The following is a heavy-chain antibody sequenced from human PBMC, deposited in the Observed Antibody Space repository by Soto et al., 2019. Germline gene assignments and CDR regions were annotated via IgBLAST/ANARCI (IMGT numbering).Heavy chain of an antibody. V-gene: IGHV1-46*01. CDR3: AASPSFWQNYYYGAMDV. CDR1: GYIFTSYY. CDR2: INPFDGSR. Sequence: GASVKVSCKASGYIFTSYYIHWVRQAPGQGLEWMGWINPFDGSRMFAQSFQGRVTITRDLSTNTIYMDLSGLRSEDTAVYYCAASPSFWQNYYYGAMDVWGQGTTVTVSS. J-gene: IGHJ6*02.